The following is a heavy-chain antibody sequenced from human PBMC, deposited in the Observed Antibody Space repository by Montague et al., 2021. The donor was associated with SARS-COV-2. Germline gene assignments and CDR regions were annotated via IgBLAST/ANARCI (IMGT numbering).Heavy chain of an antibody. V-gene: IGHV3-7*01. J-gene: IGHJ4*02. CDR1: GFTFTTHW. CDR2: INEDGSQK. D-gene: IGHD2-21*02. CDR3: TALRRTDPFDY. Sequence: SLRLSCAASGFTFTTHWMNWVRQAPGKGLELVANINEDGSQKYYIDSVKGRFTISRDNARNSLFLQMTGLRAEDTAVYYCTALRRTDPFDYWGQGHLVTVSA.